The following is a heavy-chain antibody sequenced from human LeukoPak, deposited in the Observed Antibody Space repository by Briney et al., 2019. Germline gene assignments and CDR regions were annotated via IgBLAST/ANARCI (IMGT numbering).Heavy chain of an antibody. CDR2: IWYDGSNK. D-gene: IGHD3-10*01. V-gene: IGHV3-33*01. CDR1: GFTFSSYS. J-gene: IGHJ1*01. Sequence: GGSLRLSCAASGFTFSSYSMHWVRQAPGKGLEGVAVIWYDGSNKYYADSVKGRFTISRDNSKNTLYLQMNSLRAEETSVYYCARDSYYYGSGSYLLFQHWGQGTLVTVSS. CDR3: ARDSYYYGSGSYLLFQH.